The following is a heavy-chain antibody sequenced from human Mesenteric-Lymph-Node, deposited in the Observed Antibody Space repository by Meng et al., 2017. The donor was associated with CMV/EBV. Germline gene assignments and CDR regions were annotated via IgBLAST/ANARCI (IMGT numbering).Heavy chain of an antibody. Sequence: GESLTISCAASGFTFNTYEIHCVRQAPGKGLEWVSHISTSGKTIYYADSGKGRFTISRDNSKNTLYLQMNSLIAEDTDVYYCAKGGEYCSSTSCYTSLDYFDYWGQGTLVTVSS. D-gene: IGHD2-2*02. V-gene: IGHV3-48*03. CDR3: AKGGEYCSSTSCYTSLDYFDY. CDR1: GFTFNTYE. CDR2: ISTSGKTI. J-gene: IGHJ4*02.